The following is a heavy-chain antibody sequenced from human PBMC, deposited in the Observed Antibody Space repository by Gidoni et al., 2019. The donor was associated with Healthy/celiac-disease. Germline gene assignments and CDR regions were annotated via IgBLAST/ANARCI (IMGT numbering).Heavy chain of an antibody. CDR3: ATTYYYGSRYFDY. V-gene: IGHV3-48*02. CDR2: ISSSSSTI. D-gene: IGHD3-10*01. Sequence: EVQLVESGGGLVQPGGSLRLSCAASGFPFSSYSMNWVRQAPGKGLEWVSYISSSSSTIYYADSVKGRFTISRDNAKNSLYLQMNSLRDEDTAVYYCATTYYYGSRYFDYWGQGTLVTVSS. CDR1: GFPFSSYS. J-gene: IGHJ4*02.